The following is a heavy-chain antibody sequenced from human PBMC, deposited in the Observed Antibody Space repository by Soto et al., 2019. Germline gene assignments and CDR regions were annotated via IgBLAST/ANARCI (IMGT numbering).Heavy chain of an antibody. Sequence: EVQLLESGGGFVQPGGSLRLSCAASGFTFTNYALSWVRQAQGKGLEWVSTIGGGSGSTSYADSVKGRFSISRENSKNTLYLQMSSLRAEDTALSYCATRMYSTSWYYFVSWGQGTLVTVSS. CDR2: IGGGSGST. J-gene: IGHJ4*02. CDR1: GFTFTNYA. D-gene: IGHD6-13*01. CDR3: ATRMYSTSWYYFVS. V-gene: IGHV3-23*01.